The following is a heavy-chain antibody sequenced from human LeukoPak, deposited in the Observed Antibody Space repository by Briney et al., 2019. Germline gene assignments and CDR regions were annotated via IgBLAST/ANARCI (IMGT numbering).Heavy chain of an antibody. CDR3: ARGVSLYCDFWSGYRYYFDY. CDR1: GFTFSSYW. D-gene: IGHD3-3*01. V-gene: IGHV3-7*01. Sequence: GGSLRLSCAASGFTFSSYWMSWVRQAPGKGLEWVANIKQDGSEKYYVDSVKGRFTISRDNAKNSLYLQMNSLRAEDTAVYYCARGVSLYCDFWSGYRYYFDYWGQGTLVTVSS. J-gene: IGHJ4*02. CDR2: IKQDGSEK.